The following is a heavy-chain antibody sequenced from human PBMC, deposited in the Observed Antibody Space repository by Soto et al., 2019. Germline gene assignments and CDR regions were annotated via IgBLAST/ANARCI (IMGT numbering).Heavy chain of an antibody. CDR1: GGSVSSGSYY. V-gene: IGHV4-61*01. CDR2: IYYSGST. D-gene: IGHD4-17*01. J-gene: IGHJ4*02. Sequence: QVQLPESGPGLVKPSETLSLTCTVSGGSVSSGSYYWSWIRQPPGNGLEWIGYIYYSGSTNYNPSLQSRVTISVDTSKNQFSLKLSSVTAADTAVYYGARVEPEVDESVTTFDYWGQGTLGTVSS. CDR3: ARVEPEVDESVTTFDY.